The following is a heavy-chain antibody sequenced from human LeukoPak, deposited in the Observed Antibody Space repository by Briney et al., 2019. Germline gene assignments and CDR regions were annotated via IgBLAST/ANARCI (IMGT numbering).Heavy chain of an antibody. J-gene: IGHJ6*03. CDR1: GGSISSSSYY. V-gene: IGHV4-39*07. Sequence: PSETLSLTCTVSGGSISSSSYYWGWIRQPPGKGLEWNGRIYTSGSTNYNPSLKSRVTMSVDTSKNQFSLKLSSVTAADTAVYYCAREGGYSSGWSFDYYYYMDVWGKGTTVTISS. D-gene: IGHD6-19*01. CDR2: IYTSGST. CDR3: AREGGYSSGWSFDYYYYMDV.